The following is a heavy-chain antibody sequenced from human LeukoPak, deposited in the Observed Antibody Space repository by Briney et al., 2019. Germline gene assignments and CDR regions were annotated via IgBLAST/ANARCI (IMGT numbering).Heavy chain of an antibody. D-gene: IGHD4-17*01. CDR1: GFTFNKYA. V-gene: IGHV3-23*01. CDR2: ISVSDGST. J-gene: IGHJ3*02. Sequence: AGSLSLSCAASGFTFNKYAMNWLPQAPGKGLEWVSTISVSDGSTYYADSGKGRFTISRDNSKNILYLQMNSLRAEDTAVYYCAKDWKDYGDFHTFDIWGQGTVVTVSS. CDR3: AKDWKDYGDFHTFDI.